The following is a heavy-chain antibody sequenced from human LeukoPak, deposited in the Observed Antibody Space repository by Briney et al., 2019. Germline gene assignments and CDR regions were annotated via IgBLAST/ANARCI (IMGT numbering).Heavy chain of an antibody. D-gene: IGHD1-26*01. CDR2: IWYDGSNK. V-gene: IGHV3-33*01. CDR1: GFTFSSYG. CDR3: ARDRVGATWLAY. Sequence: PGGSLRLSCAASGFTFSSYGMHWVRQAPGKGLEWVAVIWYDGSNKYYADSVKGRFTISRDNSKNTLYLQMNSLRAEDTAVYYCARDRVGATWLAYWGQGTPVTVSS. J-gene: IGHJ4*02.